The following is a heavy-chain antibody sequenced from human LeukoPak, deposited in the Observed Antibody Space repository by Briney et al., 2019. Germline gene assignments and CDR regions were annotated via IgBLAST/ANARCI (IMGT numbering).Heavy chain of an antibody. CDR3: ARGRYNWNDAWFDP. J-gene: IGHJ5*02. CDR2: INHSGST. Sequence: SETLSLTCAVYGESFSGYYWSWIRQPPGKGLEWIGEINHSGSTNYNPSLKSRVTISVDTSKNQFSLKLSSVTAADTAVYYCARGRYNWNDAWFDPWGQGTLVTVSS. V-gene: IGHV4-34*01. D-gene: IGHD1-1*01. CDR1: GESFSGYY.